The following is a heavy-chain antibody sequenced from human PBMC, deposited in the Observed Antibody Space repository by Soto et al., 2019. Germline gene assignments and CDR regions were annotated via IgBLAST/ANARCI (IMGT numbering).Heavy chain of an antibody. D-gene: IGHD3-3*01. CDR3: ARDVEFWRGYFDS. V-gene: IGHV1-18*04. CDR1: GYTFTSYG. J-gene: IGHJ4*02. CDR2: INCYNGNK. Sequence: ASVKVSCKTSGYTFTSYGVSWVRQAPGQGLEWMGWINCYNGNKNYAQKFRGRITLTTETSTSTAYMELKTLRPDDTAVYYRARDVEFWRGYFDSWGQGTLVTVSS.